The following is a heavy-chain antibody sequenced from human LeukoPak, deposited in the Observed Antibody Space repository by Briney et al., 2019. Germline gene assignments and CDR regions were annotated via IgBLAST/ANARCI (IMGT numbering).Heavy chain of an antibody. D-gene: IGHD3-10*01. Sequence: SETLSLTCTVSGASMFNYYWSWIRQPAGKGLEWIGRVSATGNTDHNPSLKSRVTMSTDTSMKQFSLKLTSVTAADTATYYCARDIYVSGTYYGLDFWGQGILVTVSS. J-gene: IGHJ4*02. V-gene: IGHV4-4*07. CDR3: ARDIYVSGTYYGLDF. CDR1: GASMFNYY. CDR2: VSATGNT.